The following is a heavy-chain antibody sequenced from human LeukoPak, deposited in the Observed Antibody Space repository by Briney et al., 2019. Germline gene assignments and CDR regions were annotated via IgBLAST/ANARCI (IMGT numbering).Heavy chain of an antibody. D-gene: IGHD2-2*01. CDR1: GFTFSSYG. Sequence: GGSLRLSCAASGFTFSSYGMHWVRQAPGKGLGWVAVISYDGSNKYYAGSVKGRFTISRDNSKNTLYLQMNSLRAEDTAVYYCAKEPYCSSTSCIGEYFQRWGQGTLVTVSS. CDR2: ISYDGSNK. V-gene: IGHV3-30*18. J-gene: IGHJ1*01. CDR3: AKEPYCSSTSCIGEYFQR.